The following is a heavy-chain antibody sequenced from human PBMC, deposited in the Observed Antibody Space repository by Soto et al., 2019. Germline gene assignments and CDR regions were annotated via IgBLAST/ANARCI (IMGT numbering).Heavy chain of an antibody. V-gene: IGHV3-23*01. D-gene: IGHD2-15*01. CDR2: ISDSGGST. Sequence: EVQLLDSGGGSVQPGGSLRLSCAASGFTFMNYAIIWVRQAPGERLEWVSGISDSGGSTYYADSVKGRFTISRDNPKNTVYLQMSSLRAEDTAVYYCAKGGLGYCSGGSCYFLDYWGQGTLVTVSS. J-gene: IGHJ4*02. CDR3: AKGGLGYCSGGSCYFLDY. CDR1: GFTFMNYA.